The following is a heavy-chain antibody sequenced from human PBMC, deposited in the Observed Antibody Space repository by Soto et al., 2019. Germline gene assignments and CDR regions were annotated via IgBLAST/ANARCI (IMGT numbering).Heavy chain of an antibody. V-gene: IGHV4-59*12. CDR2: MYFGGFT. CDR1: GDSLKNYS. Sequence: SETLSLTCTVSGDSLKNYSWSWIRQPPGRGLEWIGYMYFGGFTNYNPSLKSRLTMFLDASKNHFSLRLSSVTAADTALYHCARKGGAARGFDYWGQGTLVTVSS. CDR3: ARKGGAARGFDY. J-gene: IGHJ4*02. D-gene: IGHD6-6*01.